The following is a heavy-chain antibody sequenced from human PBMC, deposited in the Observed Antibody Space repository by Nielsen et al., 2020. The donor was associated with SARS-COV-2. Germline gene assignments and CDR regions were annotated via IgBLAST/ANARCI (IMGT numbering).Heavy chain of an antibody. CDR3: ARDFGFNVLAGDAATFGI. Sequence: GGSLRLSCAASGFTFSSYGMHWVRQAPGKGLEWVAVIWYDGSNKYYADSVKGRFTISRDNSENTLYLQMNSLRAEDTAVYYCARDFGFNVLAGDAATFGIWGQGTMVTVSS. CDR1: GFTFSSYG. J-gene: IGHJ3*02. V-gene: IGHV3-33*01. D-gene: IGHD3-16*01. CDR2: IWYDGSNK.